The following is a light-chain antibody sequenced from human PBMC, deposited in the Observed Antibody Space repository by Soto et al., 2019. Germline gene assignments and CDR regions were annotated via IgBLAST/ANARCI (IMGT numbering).Light chain of an antibody. CDR3: QQSYSRT. J-gene: IGKJ1*01. CDR1: QNINAW. Sequence: DIHMTQSPSSLSVSVGDRVTITCRTSQNINAWLAWYQQRPGQAPKLLIYAASSLQSGVPSRFSGSGSGTDFTLTISSLQPEDFATYYCQQSYSRTFGQGTKVDIK. V-gene: IGKV1-39*01. CDR2: AAS.